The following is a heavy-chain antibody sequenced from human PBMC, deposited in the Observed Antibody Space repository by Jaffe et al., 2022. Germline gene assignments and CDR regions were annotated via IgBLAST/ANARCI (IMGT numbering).Heavy chain of an antibody. D-gene: IGHD3-10*01. CDR2: MNHGAST. CDR3: ARDGGYGSGSYDAFDI. V-gene: IGHV4-38-2*02. Sequence: QVQLQESGPGLVKPSETLSLTCTVSGYSISSGYYWGWIRQPPGKGLEWIGSMNHGASTYHNPSLKSRVTISVDTSKNQFSLRLTSVTAADTAVYYCARDGGYGSGSYDAFDIWGQGTMVTVSS. J-gene: IGHJ3*02. CDR1: GYSISSGYY.